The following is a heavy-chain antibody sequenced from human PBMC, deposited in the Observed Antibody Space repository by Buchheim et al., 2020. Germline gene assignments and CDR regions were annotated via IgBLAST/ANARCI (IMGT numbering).Heavy chain of an antibody. CDR3: ARFGWLLELPEYFQH. J-gene: IGHJ1*01. CDR2: IIPILGIA. D-gene: IGHD5-24*01. CDR1: GGIFSNYA. Sequence: QVQLVQSGAEVKKPGSSVKVSCKASGGIFSNYAISWVRQAPGQGLEWMGRIIPILGIANYAQKFQGRVTITADKSTSTAYMELSSLRSEDTAVYYCARFGWLLELPEYFQHWGQGTL. V-gene: IGHV1-69*04.